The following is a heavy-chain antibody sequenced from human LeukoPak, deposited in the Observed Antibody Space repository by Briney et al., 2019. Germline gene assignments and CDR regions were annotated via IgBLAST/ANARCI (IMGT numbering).Heavy chain of an antibody. CDR2: IYYSGST. D-gene: IGHD3-10*01. CDR1: GGSISSSSYY. V-gene: IGHV4-39*01. J-gene: IGHJ4*02. Sequence: SETLSLTCTVSGGSISSSSYYWGWIRQPPGKGLERIGSIYYSGSTYYNPSLKSRVTISVDTSKNQFSLKLSSVTAADTAVYYCARLDPYGDFDYWGQGTLVTVSS. CDR3: ARLDPYGDFDY.